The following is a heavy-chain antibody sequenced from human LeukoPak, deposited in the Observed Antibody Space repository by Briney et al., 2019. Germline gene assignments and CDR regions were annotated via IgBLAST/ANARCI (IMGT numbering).Heavy chain of an antibody. CDR1: GYSISSGYY. V-gene: IGHV4-38-2*01. Sequence: SETLPLTCAVSGYSISSGYYWGWIRQPPGKGLEWIGSIYHSGSTYYNPSLKSRVTISVDTSKNQFSLKLSSVTAADTAVYYCARPQPGGSGSYYFDYWGQGTLVTVSS. CDR3: ARPQPGGSGSYYFDY. D-gene: IGHD1-26*01. J-gene: IGHJ4*02. CDR2: IYHSGST.